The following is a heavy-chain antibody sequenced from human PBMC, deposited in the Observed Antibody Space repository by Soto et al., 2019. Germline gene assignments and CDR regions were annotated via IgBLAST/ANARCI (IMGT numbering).Heavy chain of an antibody. CDR1: GGSISSGGSY. Sequence: TSETLSLTCTVSGGSISSGGSYWGWIRQPPGEGLEWIGYIYYSGNTYFNPSLKSRVTLSVDTSKNQFSLNLSSVTAADTAVYYCVRYCSTTKCPFDYWGQGTLVTVSS. J-gene: IGHJ4*02. V-gene: IGHV4-30-4*01. CDR2: IYYSGNT. D-gene: IGHD2-2*01. CDR3: VRYCSTTKCPFDY.